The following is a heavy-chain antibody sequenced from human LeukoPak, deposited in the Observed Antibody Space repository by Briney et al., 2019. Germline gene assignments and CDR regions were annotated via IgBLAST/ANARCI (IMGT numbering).Heavy chain of an antibody. Sequence: GGSLRLSCAASGFTFSNFWMSWVRQAPGQGLERVANIKVDGSEKYYVDSVKGRFTISRDNAENSLYLQMNSPRAEDTAVYYCARKTGTTGEAFDYWGQGTQVTVSS. CDR3: ARKTGTTGEAFDY. CDR1: GFTFSNFW. D-gene: IGHD1-1*01. CDR2: IKVDGSEK. J-gene: IGHJ4*02. V-gene: IGHV3-7*03.